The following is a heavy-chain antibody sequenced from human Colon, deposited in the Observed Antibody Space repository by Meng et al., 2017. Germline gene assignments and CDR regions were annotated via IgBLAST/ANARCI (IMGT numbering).Heavy chain of an antibody. CDR1: RGSFSSSNW. CDR3: ARYRYDSSSYSNFFDP. D-gene: IGHD3-22*01. Sequence: EGGQGLFEPSGTMFSTCPVSRGSFSSSNWWTWIRQPPGKGLEWIGEIYHSGNTNYNPSLKSRVTISVDKSKNQFSLKLNSVTAADTAVYYCARYRYDSSSYSNFFDPWGQGTLVTVSS. J-gene: IGHJ5*02. CDR2: IYHSGNT. V-gene: IGHV4-4*02.